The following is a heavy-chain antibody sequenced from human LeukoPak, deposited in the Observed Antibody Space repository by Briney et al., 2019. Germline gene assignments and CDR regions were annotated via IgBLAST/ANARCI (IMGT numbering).Heavy chain of an antibody. CDR1: GGSISSSSYY. V-gene: IGHV4-39*01. J-gene: IGHJ4*02. CDR3: ARGTSGCPVDY. Sequence: SETLSLTCTVSGGSISSSSYYWGWIRQPPGKGLEWIGSIYYSGSTYYNPSLKSRVTISVDTSKNQFSLKLSSVTAADTAVYYCARGTSGCPVDYWGQGTLVTVSS. CDR2: IYYSGST. D-gene: IGHD3-3*01.